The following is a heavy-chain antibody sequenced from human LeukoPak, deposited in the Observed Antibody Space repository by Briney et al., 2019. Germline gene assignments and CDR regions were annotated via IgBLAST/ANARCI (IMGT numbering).Heavy chain of an antibody. CDR2: ILSSGDNI. J-gene: IGHJ4*02. CDR3: ARALAVAGPFDY. V-gene: IGHV3-48*03. D-gene: IGHD6-19*01. CDR1: GFTFSSYE. Sequence: GGSLRLSCAASGFTFSSYEMNWVRQAPGKGLEWVSYILSSGDNIYYADSVKGRFTISRDNAKNSLYLQMNSLRAEDTAVYYCARALAVAGPFDYWGQGTLVTVSS.